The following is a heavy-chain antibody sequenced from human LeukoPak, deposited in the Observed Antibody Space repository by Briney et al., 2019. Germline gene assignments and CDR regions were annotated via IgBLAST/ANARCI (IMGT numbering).Heavy chain of an antibody. CDR3: ARVSLGELYDY. V-gene: IGHV4-34*01. CDR2: INHSGST. D-gene: IGHD3-10*01. CDR1: GGSFSGYY. J-gene: IGHJ4*02. Sequence: PSETLSLTCAVYGGSFSGYYWSWIRQPPGKGLEWIGEINHSGSTNYNPSLKSRVTISVDTSKNQFSLKLSSVTAADTAVYYCARVSLGELYDYWGQGTLVTVSS.